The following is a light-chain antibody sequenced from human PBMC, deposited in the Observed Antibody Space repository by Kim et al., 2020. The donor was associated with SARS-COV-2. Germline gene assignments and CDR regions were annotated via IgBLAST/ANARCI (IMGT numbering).Light chain of an antibody. V-gene: IGKV4-1*01. CDR2: WAS. CDR3: QQYYSTPPS. J-gene: IGKJ2*03. Sequence: RAPLNCKSSQTVLYNSTNKNYLAWYQQKPGQAPKLLIYWASIRESGVSDRFSGSGSETDFTLTISSLQAEDVAVYYCQQYYSTPPSFGQGTKLEI. CDR1: QTVLYNSTNKNY.